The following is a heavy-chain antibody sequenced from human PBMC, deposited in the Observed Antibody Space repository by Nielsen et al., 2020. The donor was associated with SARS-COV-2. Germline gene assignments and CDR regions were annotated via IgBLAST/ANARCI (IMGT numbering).Heavy chain of an antibody. CDR3: ARDNWGRMDV. CDR1: GFTFSSYG. D-gene: IGHD7-27*01. CDR2: ISYDGSNK. J-gene: IGHJ6*02. Sequence: GESLKISCAASGFTFSSYGMHWVRQAPGKGLEWVAVISYDGSNKYYADSVKGRFTISRDNSKNTLYLQMNSPRAEDTAVYYCARDNWGRMDVWGQGTTVTVSS. V-gene: IGHV3-30*03.